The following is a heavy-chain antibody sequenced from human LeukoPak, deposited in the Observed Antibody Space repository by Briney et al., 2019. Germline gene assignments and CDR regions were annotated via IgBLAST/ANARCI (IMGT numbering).Heavy chain of an antibody. J-gene: IGHJ3*02. CDR2: IYYCGST. D-gene: IGHD3-16*02. CDR1: GGSISSYY. V-gene: IGHV4-59*01. Sequence: SETLSLTCTVSGGSISSYYWNWIRQPPGKGLEWIGFIYYCGSTNYNPSLKSRVTISVDTSKNQFSLKLSSVTAADTAVYYCARVGGIYDYVWGSYRHDPFDIWGQGTMVTVFS. CDR3: ARVGGIYDYVWGSYRHDPFDI.